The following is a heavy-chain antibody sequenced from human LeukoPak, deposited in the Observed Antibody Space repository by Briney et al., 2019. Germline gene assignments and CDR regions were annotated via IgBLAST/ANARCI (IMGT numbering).Heavy chain of an antibody. CDR2: ISGSGGST. J-gene: IGHJ4*02. D-gene: IGHD5-12*01. Sequence: GGSLRLSCAASGFTFSSYAMSWVRQAPGKGLEWVSVISGSGGSTYYADSVKGRFTISRDNSKNTLYLQMNSLRAEDTAVYYCAKDHLIVATTDLDYWGQGTLVTVSS. CDR3: AKDHLIVATTDLDY. CDR1: GFTFSSYA. V-gene: IGHV3-23*01.